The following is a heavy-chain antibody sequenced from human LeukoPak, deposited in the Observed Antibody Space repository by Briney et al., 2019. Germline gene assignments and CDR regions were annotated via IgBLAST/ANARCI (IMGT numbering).Heavy chain of an antibody. Sequence: PSETLSLTCTVSGVSIGSYYLGWVRQPPGKGLEWVGDIYYGGSTNYSPSPKGRVTISRDTSKNKFSLKMSSLTAEATAGYYLARVRGHAYSSRWFSSGGGLRPHRFVPGGDFDYWGQGTLVTVSS. CDR3: ARVRGHAYSSRWFSSGGGLRPHRFVPGGDFDY. J-gene: IGHJ4*02. D-gene: IGHD6-13*01. CDR1: GVSIGSYY. V-gene: IGHV4-59*12. CDR2: IYYGGST.